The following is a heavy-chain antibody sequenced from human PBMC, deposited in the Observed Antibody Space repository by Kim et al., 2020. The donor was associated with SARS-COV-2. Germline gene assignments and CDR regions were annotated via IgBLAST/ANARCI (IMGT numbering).Heavy chain of an antibody. CDR3: ARGRSSSSWTYYYYYMDV. CDR1: GGSFSGYY. CDR2: INHSGST. V-gene: IGHV4-34*01. J-gene: IGHJ6*03. D-gene: IGHD6-13*01. Sequence: SETLSLTCAVYGGSFSGYYWSWIRQPPGKGLEWIGEINHSGSTNYNPSLKSRVTISVDTSKNQFSLKLSSVTAADTAAYYCARGRSSSSWTYYYYYMDVWGKGTTVTVSS.